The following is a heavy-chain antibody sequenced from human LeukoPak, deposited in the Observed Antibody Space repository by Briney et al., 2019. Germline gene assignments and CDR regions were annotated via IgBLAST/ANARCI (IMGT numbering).Heavy chain of an antibody. V-gene: IGHV4-59*12. Sequence: SETLSLTCTVSGGSISSYYWSWIRQPPGKGLEWIGYIYYSGSTNYNPSLKSRVTMSVDTSKNQFSLKLSSVTAADTAVYYCARGGTLLYFDYWGQGTLVTVSS. CDR1: GGSISSYY. J-gene: IGHJ4*02. CDR2: IYYSGST. CDR3: ARGGTLLYFDY. D-gene: IGHD2-8*02.